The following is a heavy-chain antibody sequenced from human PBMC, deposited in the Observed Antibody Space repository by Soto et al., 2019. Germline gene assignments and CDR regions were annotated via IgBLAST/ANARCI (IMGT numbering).Heavy chain of an antibody. J-gene: IGHJ4*02. CDR3: AKDLGRDGYNLYYFDY. Sequence: LRLSCAASGFTFSSYGMHWVRQAPGKGLEWVAVISYDGSNKYYADSVKGRFTISRDNSKNTLYLQMNSLRAEDTAVYYCAKDLGRDGYNLYYFDYWGQGTLVTVSS. D-gene: IGHD5-12*01. CDR1: GFTFSSYG. CDR2: ISYDGSNK. V-gene: IGHV3-30*18.